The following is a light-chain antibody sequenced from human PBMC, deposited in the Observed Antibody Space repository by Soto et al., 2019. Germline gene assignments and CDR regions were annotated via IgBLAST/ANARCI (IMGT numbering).Light chain of an antibody. CDR1: QSISSW. Sequence: DIQMTQSPSTLAASVGDIVTITCRASQSISSWLAWYQQKPGKAPKLLIYDASSLESGVPSRFSGSGSGTVFTLTISSLQPDDFATYYCQKYNSYSRKFGQGTKVDIK. CDR3: QKYNSYSRK. CDR2: DAS. J-gene: IGKJ1*01. V-gene: IGKV1-5*01.